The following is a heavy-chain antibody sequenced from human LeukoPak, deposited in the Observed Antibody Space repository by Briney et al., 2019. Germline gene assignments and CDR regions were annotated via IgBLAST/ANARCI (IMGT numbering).Heavy chain of an antibody. V-gene: IGHV4-34*01. D-gene: IGHD3-16*01. CDR1: GGSFSGYY. J-gene: IGHJ5*02. CDR2: INHSGST. Sequence: SETLSLTCAVYGGSFSGYYWSWIRQPPGKGLEWIGEINHSGSTYYNPSHKSRVTISVDTSKNQFSLKLSSVTAADTAVYYCARALNPSRLGEFPWGQGTLVTVSS. CDR3: ARALNPSRLGEFP.